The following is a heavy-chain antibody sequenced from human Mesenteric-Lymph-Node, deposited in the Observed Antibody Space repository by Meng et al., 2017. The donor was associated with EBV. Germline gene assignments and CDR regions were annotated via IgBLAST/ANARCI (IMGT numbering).Heavy chain of an antibody. Sequence: QRQLQEPGPGLVKPSETLSLTCTVSGGSISSSSYYWGWIRQSPGKGLEWIGSIYYSGSTYYNPSLKSRVTISVDTSKNQFSLKLSSVTAADTAVYYCARPDSSSWIHFDYWGQGTLVTVSS. CDR2: IYYSGST. CDR3: ARPDSSSWIHFDY. CDR1: GGSISSSSYY. V-gene: IGHV4-39*01. J-gene: IGHJ4*02. D-gene: IGHD6-13*01.